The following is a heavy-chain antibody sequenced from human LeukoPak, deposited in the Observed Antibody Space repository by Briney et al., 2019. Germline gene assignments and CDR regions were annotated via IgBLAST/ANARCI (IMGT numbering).Heavy chain of an antibody. D-gene: IGHD3-10*01. CDR1: GFTFSDYY. J-gene: IGHJ4*02. CDR2: ISSSGSTK. Sequence: GGSLRLSCGASGFTFSDYYMSWIRQAPGKGLEWVSYISSSGSTKYYADSVKGRFTISRDNAKNSLYLHMNSLRVEDRAVYYCGWFGEPFDYWGQGTLVTVSS. V-gene: IGHV3-11*01. CDR3: GWFGEPFDY.